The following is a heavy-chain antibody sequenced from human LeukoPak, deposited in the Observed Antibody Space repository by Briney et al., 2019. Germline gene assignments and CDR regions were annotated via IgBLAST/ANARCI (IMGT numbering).Heavy chain of an antibody. D-gene: IGHD6-19*01. CDR2: IYYSGST. Sequence: SETLSLTCTVSGGSISSGDYYWSWIRQPPGKGLEWIGYIYYSGSTYYSPSLKSRVTISVDTSKNQSSLKLSSVTAADTAVYYCARASSGWYEDYFDYWGQGTLVTVSS. J-gene: IGHJ4*02. CDR3: ARASSGWYEDYFDY. CDR1: GGSISSGDYY. V-gene: IGHV4-30-4*01.